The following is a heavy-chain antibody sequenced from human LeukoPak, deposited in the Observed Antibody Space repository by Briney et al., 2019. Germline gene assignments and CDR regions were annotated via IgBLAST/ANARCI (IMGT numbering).Heavy chain of an antibody. CDR3: ARCSTVRSYYFDY. D-gene: IGHD1-26*01. V-gene: IGHV3-53*01. CDR1: GFTVSSSY. J-gene: IGHJ4*02. Sequence: GGSLRLSCAASGFTVSSSYMSWVRQAPGKGLEWVSVIYSGGSTYYADSVKGRFTISRDNSKNTLYLQMNSLRAEDTAVYYCARCSTVRSYYFDYWGQGTLVTVSS. CDR2: IYSGGST.